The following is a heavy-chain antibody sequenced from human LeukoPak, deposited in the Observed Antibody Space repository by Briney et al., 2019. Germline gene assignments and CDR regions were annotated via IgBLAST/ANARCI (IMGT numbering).Heavy chain of an antibody. CDR1: GGSISSSSYY. V-gene: IGHV4-39*01. CDR3: VRHIKLLWFGELWSFDY. Sequence: SETLSLTCTVSGGSISSSSYYWGWIRQPPGKGLEWIGSIYYSGSTYYNPSLKSRVTISVDTSKNQFSLKLSSVTAADTAVYYCVRHIKLLWFGELWSFDYWGQGTLVTVSS. CDR2: IYYSGST. D-gene: IGHD3-10*01. J-gene: IGHJ4*02.